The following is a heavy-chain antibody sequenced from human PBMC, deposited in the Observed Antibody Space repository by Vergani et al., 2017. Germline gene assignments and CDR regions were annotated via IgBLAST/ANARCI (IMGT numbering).Heavy chain of an antibody. Sequence: QVQVVQSGAEVKKSGASVKVSCKTSGYTFSNYYMHWVRQAPGQGLEWMGIINPSGGHTNYAQKFQGRVTMTRDTSTSTVYMALSSLRSEDPAIYYCARGDYGILTGYRYWGQGTLVTVSA. J-gene: IGHJ4*01. CDR2: INPSGGHT. D-gene: IGHD3-9*01. CDR3: ARGDYGILTGYRY. V-gene: IGHV1-46*03. CDR1: GYTFSNYY.